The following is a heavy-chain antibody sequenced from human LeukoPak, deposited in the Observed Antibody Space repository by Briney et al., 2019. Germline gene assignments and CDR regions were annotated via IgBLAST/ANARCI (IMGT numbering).Heavy chain of an antibody. Sequence: PGGSLRLSCAASGFTFSSYAMSWVRQAPVKGLEWVSVISGSGGSTYYADSVEGRFTISRDNSKNTLYLQMNSLRAEDTAVYYRAPRHCVGTTCYAGFDYWGQGTLVTVSS. V-gene: IGHV3-23*01. CDR3: APRHCVGTTCYAGFDY. J-gene: IGHJ4*02. D-gene: IGHD2-2*01. CDR2: ISGSGGST. CDR1: GFTFSSYA.